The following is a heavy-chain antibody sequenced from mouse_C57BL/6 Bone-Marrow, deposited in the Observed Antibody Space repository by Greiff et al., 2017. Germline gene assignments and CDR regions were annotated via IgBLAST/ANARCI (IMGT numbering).Heavy chain of an antibody. CDR2: ISNGGGST. D-gene: IGHD1-1*01. CDR3: ARDGSSLYWYFDV. Sequence: EVKLVESGGGLVQPGGSLKLSCAASGFTFSDYYMYWVRQTPEKRLEWVAYISNGGGSTYYPDTVKGRFTISSDNAKNTLYLQMSRLKSEDTAMYYCARDGSSLYWYFDVWGTGTTGTVAS. J-gene: IGHJ1*03. V-gene: IGHV5-12*01. CDR1: GFTFSDYY.